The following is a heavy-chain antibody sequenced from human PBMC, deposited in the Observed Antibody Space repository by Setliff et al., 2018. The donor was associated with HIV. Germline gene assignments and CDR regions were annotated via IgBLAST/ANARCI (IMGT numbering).Heavy chain of an antibody. J-gene: IGHJ4*02. V-gene: IGHV4-4*07. CDR2: IYSSGRT. Sequence: PSETLSLTCTVSGGSISNYYWSWIRQPAEKGLEWIGRIYSSGRTNYNPSLKSRVTMSLDTSKNQFSLKLSSVTAADTAFYYCARAYFGSGIYYWGQGTLVTVSS. CDR3: ARAYFGSGIYY. CDR1: GGSISNYY. D-gene: IGHD3-10*01.